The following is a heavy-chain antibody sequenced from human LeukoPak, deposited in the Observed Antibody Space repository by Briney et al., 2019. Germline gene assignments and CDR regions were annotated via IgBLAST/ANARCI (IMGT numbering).Heavy chain of an antibody. D-gene: IGHD3-3*01. CDR2: INPDGSTT. J-gene: IGHJ5*02. CDR1: GFTFSSYA. V-gene: IGHV3-74*01. Sequence: PGGSLRLSCAASGFTFSSYAMSWVRQAPGKGLEWVSRINPDGSTTTYADSVKGRFTISRDNAKNALYLQMNSLRAEDTAVYYCARDYAIFGVVNWFDPWGQGTLVTVSS. CDR3: ARDYAIFGVVNWFDP.